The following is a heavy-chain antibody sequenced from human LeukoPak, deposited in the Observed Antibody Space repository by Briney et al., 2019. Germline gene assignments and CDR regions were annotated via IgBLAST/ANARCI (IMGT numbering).Heavy chain of an antibody. Sequence: PGGSLRLSCAASGFTLSNYWMSWVRQAPGKGPEWVANIKQDGSVENYVDSVKGRFTISRDNAKNSLYLQMNSLRAEDTGVYYCAKDSYSKGDYWGQGTLVTVSS. CDR3: AKDSYSKGDY. J-gene: IGHJ4*02. CDR1: GFTLSNYW. V-gene: IGHV3-7*01. D-gene: IGHD4-11*01. CDR2: IKQDGSVE.